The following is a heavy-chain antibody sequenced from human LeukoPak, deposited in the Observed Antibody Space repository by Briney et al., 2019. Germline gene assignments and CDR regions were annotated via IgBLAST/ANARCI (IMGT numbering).Heavy chain of an antibody. J-gene: IGHJ6*03. CDR2: IFYRGSA. CDR3: ARHRVPAVALYYYCFMDV. CDR1: GGSIRNNSFY. V-gene: IGHV4-39*01. Sequence: SETLSLTCNVSGGSIRNNSFYWGWIRQPPREGLEWIGHIFYRGSAFYNPSLQSRVTISVDTSKNQFSLKLSSVTAADTAVYYCARHRVPAVALYYYCFMDVWGKGTTVTVSS. D-gene: IGHD2-2*01.